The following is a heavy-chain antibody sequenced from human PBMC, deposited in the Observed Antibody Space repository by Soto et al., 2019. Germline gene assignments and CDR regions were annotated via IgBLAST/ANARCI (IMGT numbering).Heavy chain of an antibody. CDR2: IYSGDSDT. V-gene: IGHV5-51*01. D-gene: IGHD2-2*01. CDR3: ARHYHGFDY. CDR1: AYTFTNNW. J-gene: IGHJ4*02. Sequence: PGESLKISCQDSAYTFTNNWIAWVRQMPGKGLEWMGVIYSGDSDTRYSPSFQGQVTISVDKSIKTTYLQWSSLKASDTAMYYCARHYHGFDYWGQGTLVTVAS.